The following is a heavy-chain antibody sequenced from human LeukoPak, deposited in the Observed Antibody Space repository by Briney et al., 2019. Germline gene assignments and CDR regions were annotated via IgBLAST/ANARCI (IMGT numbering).Heavy chain of an antibody. CDR3: AKVGHPLYYYDSSGYYYPYYFDY. J-gene: IGHJ4*02. Sequence: GGSLRLSCAACGFTFSIYGMHWVRQAPGKGLEWVAVISYDGSNKYYADSVKGRFTISRDNSKNTLYLQMNSLRAEDTAVYYCAKVGHPLYYYDSSGYYYPYYFDYWGQGTLVTVSS. V-gene: IGHV3-30*18. CDR1: GFTFSIYG. CDR2: ISYDGSNK. D-gene: IGHD3-22*01.